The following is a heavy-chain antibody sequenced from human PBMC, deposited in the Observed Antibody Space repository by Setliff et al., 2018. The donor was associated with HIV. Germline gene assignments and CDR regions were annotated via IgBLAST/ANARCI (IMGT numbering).Heavy chain of an antibody. CDR1: GFNFTNYY. D-gene: IGHD2-2*03. CDR2: INASGDKT. Sequence: GASVKVSCKASGFNFTNYYIHWVRQAPGEGLEWVGVINASGDKTNYAQKFQGRLIITKDTSTSTVYMELSSLRSDDTAVYYCGRDYRSWICAIGYWGQGTQVTVSS. J-gene: IGHJ4*02. V-gene: IGHV1-46*03. CDR3: GRDYRSWICAIGY.